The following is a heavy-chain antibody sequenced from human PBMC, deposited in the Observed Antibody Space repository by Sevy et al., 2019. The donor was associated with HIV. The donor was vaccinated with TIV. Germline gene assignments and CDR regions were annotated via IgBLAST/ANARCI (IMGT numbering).Heavy chain of an antibody. Sequence: GGSLRLSCAASGFSFSTYWMTWVRQAPGKGLELVATMNQDGTERDYVDSVKGRFTISGDNTKTSLFLQMNSLSAEDTGVYYCVREGLGGFSYSLDCWGQGTLVSVSS. D-gene: IGHD3-16*01. J-gene: IGHJ4*02. CDR1: GFSFSTYW. CDR2: MNQDGTER. CDR3: VREGLGGFSYSLDC. V-gene: IGHV3-7*01.